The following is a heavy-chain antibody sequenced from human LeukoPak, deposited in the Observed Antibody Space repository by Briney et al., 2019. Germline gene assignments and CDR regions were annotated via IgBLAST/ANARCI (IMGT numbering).Heavy chain of an antibody. D-gene: IGHD3-3*01. CDR2: IYHSGST. CDR1: GYSISSGYY. Sequence: SETLSLTCTVSGYSISSGYYWGWIRPPPGKGLEWIGSIYHSGSTYYNPSLKSRVTISVDTSKNQFSLKLSSVTAADTAVYYCARDLSDDFWSGTNDYWGQGTLVTVSS. V-gene: IGHV4-38-2*02. CDR3: ARDLSDDFWSGTNDY. J-gene: IGHJ4*02.